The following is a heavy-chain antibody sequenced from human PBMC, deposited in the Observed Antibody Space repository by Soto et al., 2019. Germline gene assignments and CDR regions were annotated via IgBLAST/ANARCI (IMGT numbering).Heavy chain of an antibody. CDR3: AKDMSDFWSGQGGIDYGMDV. J-gene: IGHJ6*02. V-gene: IGHV3-9*01. CDR2: ISWNSGSI. CDR1: GFTFDDYA. Sequence: GGSLRLSCAASGFTFDDYAMHWVRQAPGKGLEWVSGISWNSGSIGYADSVKGRFTISRDNAKNSLYLQMNSLRAEDTALYYCAKDMSDFWSGQGGIDYGMDVWGQGTTVTVSS. D-gene: IGHD3-3*01.